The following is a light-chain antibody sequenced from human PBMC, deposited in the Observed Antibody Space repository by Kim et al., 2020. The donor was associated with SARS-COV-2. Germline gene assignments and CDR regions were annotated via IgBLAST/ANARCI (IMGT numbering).Light chain of an antibody. CDR3: QQYGSSPSWT. Sequence: PGERATLSGRASPSVSSSYLAWYQQKPGQAPRLLIYGASSRATGIPDRFSGSGSGTDFTLTISRLEPEEFAVYYCQQYGSSPSWTFGQGTKVDIK. CDR2: GAS. V-gene: IGKV3-20*01. J-gene: IGKJ1*01. CDR1: PSVSSSY.